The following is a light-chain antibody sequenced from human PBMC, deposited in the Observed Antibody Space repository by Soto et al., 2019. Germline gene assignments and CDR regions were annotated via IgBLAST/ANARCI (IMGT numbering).Light chain of an antibody. Sequence: EIVLTQSPATLALSPGERVTLSCRTSQSVSSYLAWYQQKPGQAPRLLIYDASNRAAGIPARFVGSGFGTDFTLTISSLEPEDFAVYYCQRRTNWQFTFGPGTKVDIK. CDR2: DAS. V-gene: IGKV3-11*01. CDR1: QSVSSY. CDR3: QRRTNWQFT. J-gene: IGKJ3*01.